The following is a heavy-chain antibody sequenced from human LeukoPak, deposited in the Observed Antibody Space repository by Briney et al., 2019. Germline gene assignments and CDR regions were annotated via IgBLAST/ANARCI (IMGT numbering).Heavy chain of an antibody. CDR1: GGSFSGYY. Sequence: SETLSLTCAVYGGSFSGYYWSWTRQPPGKGLEWIGEINHSGSTNYNPSLQSRVTISVDTSKNQFSLTLSSVTAADTAVYYCARGGSYSRGYYYYYVDVWGKGTTVTVSS. J-gene: IGHJ6*03. CDR2: INHSGST. D-gene: IGHD6-13*01. CDR3: ARGGSYSRGYYYYYVDV. V-gene: IGHV4-34*01.